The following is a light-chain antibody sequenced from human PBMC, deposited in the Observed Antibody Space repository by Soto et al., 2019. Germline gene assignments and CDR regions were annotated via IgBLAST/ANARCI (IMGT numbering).Light chain of an antibody. V-gene: IGKV3-20*01. J-gene: IGKJ3*01. CDR2: DAS. CDR1: QTVRNNY. CDR3: QEYNSDSGYT. Sequence: EFVLTQSPGTLSLSPGERATLSCRASQTVRNNYLAWYQQKPGQAPRLLIYDASSRATGIPDRFSGGGSGTDFTLRISSLQPDDFATYYCQEYNSDSGYTFGPGTKVDIK.